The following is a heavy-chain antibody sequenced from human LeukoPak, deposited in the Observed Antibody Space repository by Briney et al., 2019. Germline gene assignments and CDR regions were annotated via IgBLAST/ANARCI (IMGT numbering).Heavy chain of an antibody. Sequence: SETLSLTCAVYGGSFSGYYWSWIRQPPGKGLDWIGEINHSGSTNYNPSLKSRVTISVDTSKNQFSLKLSSVTAADTAVYYCAREAVAARRSIDYWGQGTLVTVSS. CDR1: GGSFSGYY. D-gene: IGHD6-6*01. CDR3: AREAVAARRSIDY. J-gene: IGHJ4*02. V-gene: IGHV4-34*01. CDR2: INHSGST.